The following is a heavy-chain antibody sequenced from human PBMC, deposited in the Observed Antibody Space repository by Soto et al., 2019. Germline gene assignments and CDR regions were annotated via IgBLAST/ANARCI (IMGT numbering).Heavy chain of an antibody. CDR1: GGSISSGGYY. J-gene: IGHJ4*02. CDR3: ARVVGSSSNYYFDY. Sequence: PSETLSLTCTVSGGSISSGGYYWSWIRQHPGKGLEWIGYIYYSGSTYYNPSLKSRVTISVDTSKNQFSLKLSSVTAADTAVYYCARVVGSSSNYYFDYWRQRTLVTVSS. D-gene: IGHD6-6*01. CDR2: IYYSGST. V-gene: IGHV4-31*03.